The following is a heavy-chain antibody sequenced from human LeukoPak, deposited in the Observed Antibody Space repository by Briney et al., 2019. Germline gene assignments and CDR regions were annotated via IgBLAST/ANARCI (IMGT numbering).Heavy chain of an antibody. J-gene: IGHJ6*04. V-gene: IGHV1-69*13. D-gene: IGHD2-2*01. CDR2: IIPIFGTA. Sequence: SVKVSCKASGGTFSSYAISWVRQAPGQGLEWMGGIIPIFGTANYAQKFQGRVTITADESTSTAYMELSSLRSEDTAVYSCARGPDCSSTSCYPPDYYGMDVWGKGTTVTVSS. CDR1: GGTFSSYA. CDR3: ARGPDCSSTSCYPPDYYGMDV.